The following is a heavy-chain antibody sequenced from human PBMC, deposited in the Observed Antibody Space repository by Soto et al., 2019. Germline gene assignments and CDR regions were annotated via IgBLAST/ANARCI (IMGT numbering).Heavy chain of an antibody. D-gene: IGHD6-13*01. V-gene: IGHV3-23*01. J-gene: IGHJ4*02. CDR3: AKDQGSSWYEIDY. CDR2: ISGSGGST. Sequence: GGSLRLSCAASGFTFSDYYMSWIRQAPGKGLEWVSTISGSGGSTYYADSVKGRFTISRDNSKNTLYLQMNSLRAEDTAVYYCAKDQGSSWYEIDYWGQGTLVTVSS. CDR1: GFTFSDYY.